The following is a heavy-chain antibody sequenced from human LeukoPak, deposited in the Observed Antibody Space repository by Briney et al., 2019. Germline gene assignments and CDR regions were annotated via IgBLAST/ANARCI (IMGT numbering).Heavy chain of an antibody. J-gene: IGHJ4*02. Sequence: PGGPLRLSCVASGLRLSACRKQWVREAPGKGLVWVSRIRCDGSTTNYAGSVTGRFTITRDNAKTTSSMQMNSLRGEDTSGYWCAVVSYYCDYWGQGTLVSVSS. CDR2: IRCDGSTT. D-gene: IGHD2-21*01. CDR1: GLRLSACR. CDR3: AVVSYYCDY. V-gene: IGHV3-74*01.